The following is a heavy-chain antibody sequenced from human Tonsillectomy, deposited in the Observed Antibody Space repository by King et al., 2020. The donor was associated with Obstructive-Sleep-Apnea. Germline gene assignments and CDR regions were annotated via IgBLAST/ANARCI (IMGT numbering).Heavy chain of an antibody. Sequence: VQLQQWGAGLLKTSETLSLTCAVYGGSFSGYYWSWIRQPPGKGLEWIGEINHSGSTNYNLSLQSRVTISVDTSKNQFSLKLSSVTAADTALYYCARGEPTEPRSEYFDDDWGQGTLVTVSS. J-gene: IGHJ4*02. D-gene: IGHD3-9*01. CDR3: ARGEPTEPRSEYFDDD. CDR1: GGSFSGYY. CDR2: INHSGST. V-gene: IGHV4-34*01.